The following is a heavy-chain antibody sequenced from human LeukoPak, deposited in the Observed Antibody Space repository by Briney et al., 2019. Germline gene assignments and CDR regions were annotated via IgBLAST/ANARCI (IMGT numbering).Heavy chain of an antibody. J-gene: IGHJ3*02. CDR2: IRYDGSNK. D-gene: IGHD3-9*01. CDR3: AKDLRYFDWNDAFDI. V-gene: IGHV3-30*02. Sequence: GGSLRLSCAASGFTFSSCGMHWVRQAPGKGLEWVAFIRYDGSNKYYADSVKGRFTISRDNSKNTLYLQMNSLRAEDTAVYYCAKDLRYFDWNDAFDIWGQGTMVTVSS. CDR1: GFTFSSCG.